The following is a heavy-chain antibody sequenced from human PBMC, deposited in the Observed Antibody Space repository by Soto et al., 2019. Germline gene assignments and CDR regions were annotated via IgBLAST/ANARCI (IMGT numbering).Heavy chain of an antibody. J-gene: IGHJ4*02. V-gene: IGHV4-59*02. D-gene: IGHD1-1*01. CDR2: MHYTGFS. CDR3: GTSFGNAGYTY. Sequence: SETQSLTSTVSGGSVTSLYLPWIRQSPEKGLEWIGYMHYTGFSHYNPPLKSRLTISVDKSKNQFTLQLTSVTVADTAVYYCGTSFGNAGYTYWGQGTQVTGSS. CDR1: GGSVTSLY.